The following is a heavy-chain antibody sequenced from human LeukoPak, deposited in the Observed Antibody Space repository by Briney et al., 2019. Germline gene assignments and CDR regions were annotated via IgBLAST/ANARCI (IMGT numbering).Heavy chain of an antibody. V-gene: IGHV4-59*12. Sequence: PSETLSLTCTVSGGSMSGYYWSWIRQPPGKGLEWIGYIYYSGSTNYNPSLKSRVTISVDTSKNHFSLKLSSVTAADTAVYYCASLTYYYDSSGYYPLDYWGQGTLVTVSS. CDR3: ASLTYYYDSSGYYPLDY. J-gene: IGHJ4*02. D-gene: IGHD3-22*01. CDR2: IYYSGST. CDR1: GGSMSGYY.